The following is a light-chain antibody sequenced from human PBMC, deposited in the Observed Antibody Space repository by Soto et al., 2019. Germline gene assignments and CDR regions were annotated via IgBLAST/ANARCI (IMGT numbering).Light chain of an antibody. J-gene: IGKJ4*01. CDR3: QQYGNWTLT. Sequence: EILMTQSPATLSVSPGERATLSCRANQDVNIYLAWYQQKHGQAPRLLISGASTRATGIPARFSGSGSGTEFTLTISSRQSEDVAVYYCQQYGNWTLTFGGGTNVEIK. CDR1: QDVNIY. V-gene: IGKV3D-15*01. CDR2: GAS.